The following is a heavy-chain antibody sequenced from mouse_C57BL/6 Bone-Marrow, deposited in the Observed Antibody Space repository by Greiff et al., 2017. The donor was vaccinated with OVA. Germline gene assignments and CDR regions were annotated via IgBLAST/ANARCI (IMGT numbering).Heavy chain of an antibody. Sequence: EVKLMESGPGLVKPSQSLSLTCSVTGYSITSGYYWNWIRQFPGNKLEWMGYISYDGSNNYNPSLKNRISITRDTSKNQFFLKLNSVTTEDTATYYCAREDSKWFAYWGQGTLVTVSA. CDR2: ISYDGSN. CDR3: AREDSKWFAY. V-gene: IGHV3-6*01. J-gene: IGHJ3*01. CDR1: GYSITSGYY. D-gene: IGHD2-5*01.